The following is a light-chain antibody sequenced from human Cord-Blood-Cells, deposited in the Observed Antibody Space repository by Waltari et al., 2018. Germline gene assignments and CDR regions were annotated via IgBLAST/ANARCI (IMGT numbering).Light chain of an antibody. J-gene: IGLJ2*01. CDR2: EVS. V-gene: IGLV2-8*01. CDR3: SSYAGSNNFVV. Sequence: QSALTQPPSASGSPGQSVTISCTGTSSDVGGYNYVSWYQQHPGKAPKLMIYEVSQRPSGVPARFSGSKSGNTASLTVSGLQAEDEADYYCSSYAGSNNFVVFGGGTKLTVL. CDR1: SSDVGGYNY.